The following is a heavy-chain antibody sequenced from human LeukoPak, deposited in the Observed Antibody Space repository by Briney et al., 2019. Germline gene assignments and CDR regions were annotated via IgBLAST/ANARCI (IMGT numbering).Heavy chain of an antibody. CDR3: ARHGGPYEISRYLYYLDY. Sequence: SETLSLTCSVSGGSINIYYWSWIRQPPGKELEWIGYINYSGSTNYNPSLKSRVNISVDTSKKQFSLRRSSVTAADTAVYYWARHGGPYEISRYLYYLDYWGQGTLVTVSS. D-gene: IGHD3-16*02. CDR1: GGSINIYY. V-gene: IGHV4-59*08. J-gene: IGHJ4*02. CDR2: INYSGST.